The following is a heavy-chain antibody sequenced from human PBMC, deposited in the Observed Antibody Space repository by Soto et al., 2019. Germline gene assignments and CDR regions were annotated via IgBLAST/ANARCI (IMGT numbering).Heavy chain of an antibody. V-gene: IGHV4-31*03. CDR3: ARDIIITMVRGVITHWFDP. J-gene: IGHJ5*02. D-gene: IGHD3-10*01. CDR2: IYYSGST. CDR1: GGSISSGGYY. Sequence: SETLSLTCTVSGGSISSGGYYWSWIRQHPGKGLEWIGYIYYSGSTYYNPSLKSRVTISVDTSKNQFSLKLSSVTAADTAVYYCARDIIITMVRGVITHWFDPWGQGTLVTVSS.